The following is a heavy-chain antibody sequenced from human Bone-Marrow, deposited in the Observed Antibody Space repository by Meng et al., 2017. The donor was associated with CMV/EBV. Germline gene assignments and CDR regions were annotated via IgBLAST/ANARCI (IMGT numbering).Heavy chain of an antibody. CDR3: SRLYYY. V-gene: IGHV3-74*01. D-gene: IGHD2-8*01. Sequence: EVQLVESGGGLVQPVGSLRLSCAASGFPFSTSWMFWVRQTPGKGLLGVALINPDGTATYYADSVKGLFTISRDNAKNTLYLQMNGLRDDDTAVYYCSRLYYYWGQGTLVTVSS. CDR1: GFPFSTSW. J-gene: IGHJ4*02. CDR2: INPDGTAT.